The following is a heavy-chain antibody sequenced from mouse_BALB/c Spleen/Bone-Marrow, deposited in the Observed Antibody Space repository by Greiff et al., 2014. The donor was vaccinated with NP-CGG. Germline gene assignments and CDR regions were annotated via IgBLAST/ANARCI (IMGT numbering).Heavy chain of an antibody. Sequence: LVESGPELVKPGASVKMSCKASGYTFTSYVMHWVKQKPGQGLEWIRNINPYNDGTKYNEKFKGKATLTSDKFSSTAYMELGSLTSEDSAVYYCARSLYGFDWYFDVWGAGTTVTVSS. J-gene: IGHJ1*01. CDR3: ARSLYGFDWYFDV. D-gene: IGHD2-2*01. CDR1: GYTFTSYV. CDR2: INPYNDGT. V-gene: IGHV1-14*01.